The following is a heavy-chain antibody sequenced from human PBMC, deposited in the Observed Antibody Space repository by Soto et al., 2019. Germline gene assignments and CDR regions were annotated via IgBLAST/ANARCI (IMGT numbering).Heavy chain of an antibody. CDR3: ARTDYDFWSGYWPYVDD. D-gene: IGHD3-3*01. CDR2: MNPNSGNT. Sequence: ASVKVSCKASGYTFTSYDINWVRQATGQGLEWMGWMNPNSGNTGYAQKFQGRVTMTRNTSISTAYMELSSLRSEDTAVYYCARTDYDFWSGYWPYVDDWGQGTLVTVSS. V-gene: IGHV1-8*01. J-gene: IGHJ4*02. CDR1: GYTFTSYD.